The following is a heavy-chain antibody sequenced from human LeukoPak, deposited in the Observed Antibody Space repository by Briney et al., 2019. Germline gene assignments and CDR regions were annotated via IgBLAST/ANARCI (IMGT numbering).Heavy chain of an antibody. CDR1: GYTFTSCY. D-gene: IGHD5-24*01. V-gene: IGHV1-46*03. CDR3: AMGKVEMATITGS. Sequence: ASVKVSCKASGYTFTSCYMHWVRQAPGQGLEWMGIINPSGGSTSYAQKFQGRVTMTRDMSTSTVYMELSSLRSEDTAVYYCAMGKVEMATITGSWGQGTLVTVSS. J-gene: IGHJ4*02. CDR2: INPSGGST.